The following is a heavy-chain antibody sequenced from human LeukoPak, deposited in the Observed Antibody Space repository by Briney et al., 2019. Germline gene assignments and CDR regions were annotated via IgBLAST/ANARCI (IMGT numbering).Heavy chain of an antibody. CDR2: IYSGGGT. V-gene: IGHV3-66*01. CDR1: GFTVSNNY. D-gene: IGHD2-21*02. Sequence: GGSLRLSCAASGFTVSNNYMSWVRQAPGKGLEWVSVIYSGGGTNYADSVKGRFTISRDSSKNTLYLQMNSLRAEDTAVCYCARGRYCGGDCDLGDWGQGTLVTVSS. J-gene: IGHJ4*02. CDR3: ARGRYCGGDCDLGD.